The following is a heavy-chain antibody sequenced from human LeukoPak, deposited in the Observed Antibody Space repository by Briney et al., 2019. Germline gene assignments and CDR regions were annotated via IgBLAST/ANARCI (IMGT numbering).Heavy chain of an antibody. CDR2: ISSSGSTT. Sequence: GGSLRLSCAASGFTFSSYAMTWVRQAPGKGLEWVSYISSSGSTTYYADSVKGRFTISRDNAENSLYLQMNSLRAEDTAVYFCARIRTTVTTSDYWGQGTLVTVSS. J-gene: IGHJ4*02. D-gene: IGHD4-17*01. CDR1: GFTFSSYA. CDR3: ARIRTTVTTSDY. V-gene: IGHV3-48*03.